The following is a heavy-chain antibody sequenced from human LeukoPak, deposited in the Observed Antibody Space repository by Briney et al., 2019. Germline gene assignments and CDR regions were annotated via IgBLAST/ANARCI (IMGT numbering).Heavy chain of an antibody. J-gene: IGHJ4*02. CDR2: ISGSGGST. CDR1: GFTFRSYA. Sequence: GGSLRLSCAASGFTFRSYAMSWVRQAPGKGLEWVSSISGSGGSTYYADSVKGRFTISRDNSKNTLYLQMNSLRAEDTAIYYCARQLDLGSIVVVVAATGCFDYWGQGTLVTVSS. D-gene: IGHD2-15*01. V-gene: IGHV3-23*01. CDR3: ARQLDLGSIVVVVAATGCFDY.